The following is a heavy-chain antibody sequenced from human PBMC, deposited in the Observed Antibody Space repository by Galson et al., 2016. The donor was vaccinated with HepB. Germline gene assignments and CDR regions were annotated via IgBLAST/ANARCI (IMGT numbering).Heavy chain of an antibody. Sequence: SLRLSCAGSAFTFSSYPMSWVRQAPGEGLEWVSAISCSGDITYYADSVKGRFTISRDNSKNTVYLQMNSLRAEDTAVYYCAKDRWGLLRGFDYWGQGTLVTVSP. CDR3: AKDRWGLLRGFDY. CDR2: ISCSGDIT. J-gene: IGHJ4*02. D-gene: IGHD1-26*01. V-gene: IGHV3-23*01. CDR1: AFTFSSYP.